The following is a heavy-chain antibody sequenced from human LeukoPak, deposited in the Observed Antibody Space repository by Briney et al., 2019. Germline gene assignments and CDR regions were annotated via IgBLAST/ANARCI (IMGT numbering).Heavy chain of an antibody. CDR3: ATVLKVGATFVDAFDI. CDR1: GYTLTELS. J-gene: IGHJ3*02. V-gene: IGHV1-24*01. Sequence: ASVKVSCKVSGYTLTELSMHWVRQAPGKGLEWMGGFDPEDGETIYAQKFQGRVTMTEDTSTDTAYMELSSLRSEDTAVYYCATVLKVGATFVDAFDIWGQGTMVTVSS. D-gene: IGHD1-26*01. CDR2: FDPEDGET.